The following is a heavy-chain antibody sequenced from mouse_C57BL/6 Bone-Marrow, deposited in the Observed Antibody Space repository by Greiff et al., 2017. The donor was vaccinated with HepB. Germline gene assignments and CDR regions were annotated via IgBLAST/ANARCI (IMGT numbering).Heavy chain of an antibody. Sequence: VQLQQSGAELVRPGTSVKVSCKASGYAFTNYLIEWVKQRPGQGLEWIGVINPGSGGTNYNEKFKGKATLTADKSSSTAYMQLGSLTSEDSAVYFCARHDGSSYWYFDVWGTGTTVTVSS. CDR3: ARHDGSSYWYFDV. V-gene: IGHV1-54*01. CDR1: GYAFTNYL. J-gene: IGHJ1*03. D-gene: IGHD1-1*01. CDR2: INPGSGGT.